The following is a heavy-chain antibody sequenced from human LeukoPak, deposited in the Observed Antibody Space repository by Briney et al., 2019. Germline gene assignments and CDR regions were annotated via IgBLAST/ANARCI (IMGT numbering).Heavy chain of an antibody. CDR3: AREVNVPVTSDGFDI. CDR1: VGSISRDF. CDR2: IFHTGTA. J-gene: IGHJ3*02. D-gene: IGHD2-21*02. V-gene: IGHV4-31*03. Sequence: SHTLSLPCTVSVGSISRDFWSWLRQRPGKGLEWVGYIFHTGTAYYNPSLKSRVIISLDTSKNQFSLNLISVTAADTAMYYCAREVNVPVTSDGFDIWGQGTLVTVSS.